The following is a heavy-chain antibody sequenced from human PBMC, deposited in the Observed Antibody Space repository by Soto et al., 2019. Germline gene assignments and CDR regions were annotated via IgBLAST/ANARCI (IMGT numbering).Heavy chain of an antibody. CDR3: VTLWGGKYYFDY. V-gene: IGHV4-34*01. CDR1: GGSFSGYY. Sequence: SETLSLTCAVYGGSFSGYYWSWIRQPPGKGLEWIGEINHSGSTNYNPSLKSRVTISVDTSKNQFSLKLSSVTAADTAVYYCVTLWGGKYYFDYWGQGTLVTVSS. J-gene: IGHJ4*02. CDR2: INHSGST. D-gene: IGHD3-10*01.